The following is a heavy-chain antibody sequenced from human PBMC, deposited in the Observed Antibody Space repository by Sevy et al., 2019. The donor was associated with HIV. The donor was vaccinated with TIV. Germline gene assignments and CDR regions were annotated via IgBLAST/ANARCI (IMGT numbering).Heavy chain of an antibody. D-gene: IGHD6-25*01. CDR1: GYTFTSYG. CDR3: ARVHSSDDAFDI. J-gene: IGHJ3*02. CDR2: ISAYNGNT. V-gene: IGHV1-18*01. Sequence: ASVKVSCKACGYTFTSYGISWVRQAPGQGLEWMGWISAYNGNTNYAQKLQGRVTMTTDTSTSTAYMELRSLRSDDTAVYYCARVHSSDDAFDIWGQGTMVTVSS.